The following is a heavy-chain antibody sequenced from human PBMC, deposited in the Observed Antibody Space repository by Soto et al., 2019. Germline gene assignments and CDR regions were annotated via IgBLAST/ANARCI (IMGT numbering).Heavy chain of an antibody. CDR3: AKDSVDVVATGRGYFDS. CDR1: GFTFTYHA. J-gene: IGHJ4*02. D-gene: IGHD5-12*01. CDR2: LTGRGGNT. V-gene: IGHV3-23*01. Sequence: EVQLLQSGGGVVQPGGSLRLSCAASGFTFTYHAMSWVRQAPGKGLKWVSGLTGRGGNTFYADSVKGRFTISRDNTKNILYLEMNNLRAEDTALYFCAKDSVDVVATGRGYFDSWGQGTLVTVSP.